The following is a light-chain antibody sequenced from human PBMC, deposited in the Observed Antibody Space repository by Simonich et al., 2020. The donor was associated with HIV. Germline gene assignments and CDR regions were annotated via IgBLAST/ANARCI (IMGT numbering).Light chain of an antibody. V-gene: IGKV3-15*01. J-gene: IGKJ1*01. CDR3: QEYNNWPPWT. Sequence: EIVLPQSPATLSLSPGERATLPCRASQSVSSDLAWYQQKPGQTPRLLIYGASTRPTGIPARFSGSGSGTEFTLTISSLQSEDFAVYYCQEYNNWPPWTFGQGTKVEIK. CDR1: QSVSSD. CDR2: GAS.